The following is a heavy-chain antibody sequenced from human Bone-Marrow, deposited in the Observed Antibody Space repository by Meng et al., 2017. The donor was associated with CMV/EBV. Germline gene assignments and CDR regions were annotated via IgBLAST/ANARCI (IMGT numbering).Heavy chain of an antibody. Sequence: GGSLRLSCAASGFTFSSYWMSWVRQAPGKGLEWVANIKQDGSEKYYVDSVKGRFTISRDNAKNSLYLQMNSLRAEDTAVYYCARDWEDIVVVPATSGELDVWGQGTTVTVSS. CDR3: ARDWEDIVVVPATSGELDV. CDR2: IKQDGSEK. D-gene: IGHD2-2*01. CDR1: GFTFSSYW. J-gene: IGHJ6*02. V-gene: IGHV3-7*01.